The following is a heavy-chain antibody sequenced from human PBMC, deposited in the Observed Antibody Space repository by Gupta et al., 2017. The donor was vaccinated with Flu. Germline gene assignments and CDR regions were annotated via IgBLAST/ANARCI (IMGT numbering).Heavy chain of an antibody. J-gene: IGHJ3*02. CDR3: ARDPLSYYYDSSGYPDAFDI. V-gene: IGHV3-66*02. Sequence: EVQLVESGGGLVQPGGSLRLSCAASGFTVSSNYMSWVRQAPGKGLEWVSVIYSGGSTYYADSVKGRFTISRDNSKNTLYLQMNSLRAEDTAVYYCARDPLSYYYDSSGYPDAFDIWGQGTMVTVSS. CDR1: GFTVSSNY. CDR2: IYSGGST. D-gene: IGHD3-22*01.